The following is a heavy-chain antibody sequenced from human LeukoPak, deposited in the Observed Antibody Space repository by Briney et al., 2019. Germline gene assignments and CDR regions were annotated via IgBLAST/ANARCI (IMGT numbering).Heavy chain of an antibody. D-gene: IGHD2-2*01. V-gene: IGHV3-74*01. CDR3: SVAAAHRLTEY. CDR1: GFTFSTYW. Sequence: GGSLRLSYAASGFTFSTYWMHWVRQAPGKGLVWVSGIRSDGSSTIYADSVKGRFTISRDNAKQSLHLEMNGLRAEDTAVYYCSVAAAHRLTEYWGQGTLVAVSS. CDR2: IRSDGSST. J-gene: IGHJ4*02.